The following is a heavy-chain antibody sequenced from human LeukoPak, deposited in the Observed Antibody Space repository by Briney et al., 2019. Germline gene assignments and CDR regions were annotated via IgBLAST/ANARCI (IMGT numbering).Heavy chain of an antibody. CDR1: GFTLSSYE. CDR3: ARGPYSSNWYVDY. CDR2: ISRTGNSI. D-gene: IGHD6-13*01. Sequence: GESLRLSCAASGFTLSSYEMNWVRLAPGKGLEWISYISRTGNSIYYADSVKGRFTISIDSAKNSLYLQMNSLRAEDTAVYYCARGPYSSNWYVDYWGQGTLVTVAS. V-gene: IGHV3-48*03. J-gene: IGHJ4*02.